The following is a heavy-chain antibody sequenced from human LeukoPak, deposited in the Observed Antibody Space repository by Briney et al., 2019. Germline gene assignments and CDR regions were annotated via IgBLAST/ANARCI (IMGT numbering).Heavy chain of an antibody. CDR1: GFPLSSYA. Sequence: GGSLRLSCAASGFPLSSYAMSWVGQVPGKGLEWVSATSSSDDGTYHADSVRGRFTIYRDNFRNTLYLQMNRLRVEDAALYYCARSPVTSCRGAFCYPFDLWGQGVLVTVSS. J-gene: IGHJ4*02. CDR2: TSSSDDGT. D-gene: IGHD2-21*01. V-gene: IGHV3-23*01. CDR3: ARSPVTSCRGAFCYPFDL.